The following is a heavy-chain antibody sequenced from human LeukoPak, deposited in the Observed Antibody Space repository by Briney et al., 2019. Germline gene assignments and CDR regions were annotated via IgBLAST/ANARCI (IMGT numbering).Heavy chain of an antibody. CDR3: ARASIAARAYYYYIDV. J-gene: IGHJ6*03. CDR1: GGTFISYA. V-gene: IGHV1-69*05. CDR2: IIPIFGTA. Sequence: GASVKVSCKASGGTFISYAISWVRQAPGQGLEWMGGIIPIFGTANYAQKFQGRVTITTDESTSTAYMELSSLRSEDTAVYYCARASIAARAYYYYIDVWGKGTTVTVSS. D-gene: IGHD6-6*01.